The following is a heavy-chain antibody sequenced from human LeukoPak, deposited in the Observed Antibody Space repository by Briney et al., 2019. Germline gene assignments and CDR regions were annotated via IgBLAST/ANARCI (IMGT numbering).Heavy chain of an antibody. V-gene: IGHV3-21*01. CDR2: ISSSSSYI. J-gene: IGHJ4*02. Sequence: GGSLRLSCAASGFTFSSFSMTWVRQAPGKGLEWVSSISSSSSYIYYADSVKGRFTISRDNAKNSLYLQMNSLRAEDTAVYYCARGADILTGYVTFDYWGQGSLVTVSS. D-gene: IGHD3-9*01. CDR1: GFTFSSFS. CDR3: ARGADILTGYVTFDY.